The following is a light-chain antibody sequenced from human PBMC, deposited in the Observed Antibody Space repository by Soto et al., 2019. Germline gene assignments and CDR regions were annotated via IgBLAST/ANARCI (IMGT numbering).Light chain of an antibody. CDR3: QSYDTSLSGVI. CDR1: SSNNGAGYD. CDR2: ADN. V-gene: IGLV1-40*01. Sequence: QSVLTQTPSVSGAPGQKITMSCTGSSSNNGAGYDVHWYQQVPGAAPRLLIYADNNRPSGVPDRFSASKSGTSASLAITGLQGEDEANYYCQSYDTSLSGVIFGAGTQLTVL. J-gene: IGLJ2*01.